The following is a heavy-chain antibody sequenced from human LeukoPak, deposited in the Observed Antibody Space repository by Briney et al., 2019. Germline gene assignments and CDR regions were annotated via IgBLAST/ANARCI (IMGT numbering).Heavy chain of an antibody. D-gene: IGHD6-6*01. J-gene: IGHJ6*03. Sequence: SETLSLTCTVSGGSISSYYWSWIRQPPGKGLEWIGYIYTSGSTNYNPSLKSRVTISVDTSKNQFSLKLSSVTAADTAVYYCARRVAARPSDYYYYYMDVWGEGTTVTVSS. CDR2: IYTSGST. CDR1: GGSISSYY. V-gene: IGHV4-4*09. CDR3: ARRVAARPSDYYYYYMDV.